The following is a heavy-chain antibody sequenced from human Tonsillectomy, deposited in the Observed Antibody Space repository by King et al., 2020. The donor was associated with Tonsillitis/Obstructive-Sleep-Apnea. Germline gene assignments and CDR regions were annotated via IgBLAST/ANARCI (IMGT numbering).Heavy chain of an antibody. CDR1: GGSISSYY. CDR2: IYYSGST. D-gene: IGHD4-17*01. V-gene: IGHV4-59*12. Sequence: QLQESGPGLVKPSETLSLTCTVSGGSISSYYWSWIRQPPGKGLEWIGYIYYSGSTTYNPSLKSRVTISVDTSKNQFTLKLSSVTAADTAVYYCAKEAYGLASGYDYWGQGTLVTVSS. J-gene: IGHJ4*02. CDR3: AKEAYGLASGYDY.